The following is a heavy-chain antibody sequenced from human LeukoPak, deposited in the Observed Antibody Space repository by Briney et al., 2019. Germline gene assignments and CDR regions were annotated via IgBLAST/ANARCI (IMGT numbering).Heavy chain of an antibody. V-gene: IGHV3-30*02. CDR1: GFTFRSYG. J-gene: IGHJ2*01. CDR2: LRYDGSNT. D-gene: IGHD1-26*01. Sequence: GGSLRLSCVASGFTFRSYGMYWVRQAPGKGLEWVTFLRYDGSNTYYADSVEGRFTISRDNSKNTLCLQMNSLRAEDTAVYYCAKEGVQTPSDWYFDLWGRGTLVTVSS. CDR3: AKEGVQTPSDWYFDL.